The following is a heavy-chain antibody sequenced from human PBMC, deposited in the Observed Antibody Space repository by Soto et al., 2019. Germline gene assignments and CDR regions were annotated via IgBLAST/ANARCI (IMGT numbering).Heavy chain of an antibody. J-gene: IGHJ6*02. CDR1: EFTFSTYA. D-gene: IGHD6-25*01. CDR3: ASLQAASTPYYGMDV. Sequence: EVQLLESGGGLVQPGGSLRLSCAASEFTFSTYAVGWVRQAPGKGLEWVSAISSGGYAYYVDSVKGRFTISRDNSRNTLYLQINSLRAEDTAVYYCASLQAASTPYYGMDVWGQGVTVTFSS. V-gene: IGHV3-23*01. CDR2: ISSGGYA.